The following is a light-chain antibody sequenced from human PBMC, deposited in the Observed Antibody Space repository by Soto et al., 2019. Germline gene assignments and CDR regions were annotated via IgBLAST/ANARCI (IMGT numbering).Light chain of an antibody. J-gene: IGKJ1*01. CDR1: QSVSSSY. CDR2: GTS. CDR3: QQYGSSRWT. Sequence: EIVLTQSPGTLSLSPGERATLSCRASQSVSSSYLAWYQQKPGQAPRLLTYGTSSRATGIPDRFSGSGSGTDFTLTISRLEPEDFAVYYCQQYGSSRWTFGQGTKGEI. V-gene: IGKV3-20*01.